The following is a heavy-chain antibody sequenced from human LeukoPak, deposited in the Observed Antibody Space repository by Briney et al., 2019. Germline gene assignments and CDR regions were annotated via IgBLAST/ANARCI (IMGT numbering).Heavy chain of an antibody. CDR3: ARGQPGDP. V-gene: IGHV4-39*01. CDR1: GASTRSSTYY. Sequence: SETLSLTCSVSGASTRSSTYYWGWIRQPPGKGLEWIGSIYSTGSAYYNPSLVSRVTMSVDTSKNQFSLKLSSVTAADTAVYYCARGQPGDPWGQGTLVTVSS. CDR2: IYSTGSA. D-gene: IGHD1-1*01. J-gene: IGHJ5*02.